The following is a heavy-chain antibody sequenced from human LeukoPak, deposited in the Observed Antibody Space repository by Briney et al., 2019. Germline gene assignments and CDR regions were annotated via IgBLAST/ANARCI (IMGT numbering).Heavy chain of an antibody. V-gene: IGHV3-23*01. CDR2: ISGSGGST. Sequence: GGSLRLSCAASGFTFSSYAMSWVRQAPGKGLEWVSAISGSGGSTYYADSVKGRFTISRDNSKNTLYLQMNSLRAEDTAVYYCAKDTNYYDSSGYPFYFDYWGQGTLVTVSS. J-gene: IGHJ4*02. CDR3: AKDTNYYDSSGYPFYFDY. D-gene: IGHD3-22*01. CDR1: GFTFSSYA.